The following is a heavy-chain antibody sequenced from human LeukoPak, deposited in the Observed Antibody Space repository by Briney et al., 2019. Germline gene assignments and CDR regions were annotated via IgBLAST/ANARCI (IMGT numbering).Heavy chain of an antibody. CDR1: GGTFSSYA. CDR3: ARGRFRGIVNWFDP. CDR2: IIPILGTA. V-gene: IGHV1-69*01. Sequence: SVKVSCKASGGTFSSYAISWVRQAPGQGLEWMGGIIPILGTANYAQKFQGRVTITADESTSTAYMELSSLRSEDTAVYYCARGRFRGIVNWFDPWGQGTLVTVSS. D-gene: IGHD1-26*01. J-gene: IGHJ5*02.